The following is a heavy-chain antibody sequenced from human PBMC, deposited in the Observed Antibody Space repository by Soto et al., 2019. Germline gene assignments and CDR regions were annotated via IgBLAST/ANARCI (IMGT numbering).Heavy chain of an antibody. CDR1: GGSISSGGYS. V-gene: IGHV4-30-2*01. D-gene: IGHD6-19*01. Sequence: SETLSLTCAVSGGSISSGGYSWGWIRQPPGKGLEWIGYIYHSGSTYYNPSLKSRVTISVDRSKNQFSLKLSSVTAADTAVYYCARSIRVAGIVDYWGQGTLVTVSS. J-gene: IGHJ4*02. CDR2: IYHSGST. CDR3: ARSIRVAGIVDY.